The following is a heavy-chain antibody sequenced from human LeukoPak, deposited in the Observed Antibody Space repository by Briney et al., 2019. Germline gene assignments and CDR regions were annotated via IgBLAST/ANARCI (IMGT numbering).Heavy chain of an antibody. D-gene: IGHD6-13*01. J-gene: IGHJ5*02. CDR3: ATPVGIAAAGT. Sequence: PSETLSLTCAVYGGSFSGYYWSWIRQPPGKGLEWIGEINHSGSTNYNPSLKSRVTISVDTSKNQFSLKLSSVTAADTAVYYCATPVGIAAAGTWGQGTLVTVSS. CDR1: GGSFSGYY. CDR2: INHSGST. V-gene: IGHV4-34*01.